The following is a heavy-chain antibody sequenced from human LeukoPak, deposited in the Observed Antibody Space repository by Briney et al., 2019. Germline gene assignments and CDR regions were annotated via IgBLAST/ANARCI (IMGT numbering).Heavy chain of an antibody. CDR3: ARHKSGIDWFDP. D-gene: IGHD1-14*01. CDR2: IYHRGST. J-gene: IGHJ5*02. V-gene: IGHV4-4*02. Sequence: PSETLSLTCAVSGDSIITSNWWNWVRQPPGQGLEWIEKIYHRGSTNYNPSLKSRVTISVDTSKNQFSLRVTSVTAADTALYYCARHKSGIDWFDPWGQGTLVTVSS. CDR1: GDSIITSNW.